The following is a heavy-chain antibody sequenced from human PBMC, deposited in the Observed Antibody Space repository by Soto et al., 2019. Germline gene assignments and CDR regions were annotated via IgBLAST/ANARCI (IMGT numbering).Heavy chain of an antibody. V-gene: IGHV3-23*01. CDR2: ISGSGGSN. CDR3: AKAIVGAPREGGYYDYGMHV. J-gene: IGHJ6*02. D-gene: IGHD1-26*01. Sequence: WGSLRLSCAASGFTFSSYAMSWVRQAPGKGLEWVSDISGSGGSNYYADSVKGRFTISRDNSKNSMHLQRHSLRAEDTAVYYCAKAIVGAPREGGYYDYGMHVWGQGTT. CDR1: GFTFSSYA.